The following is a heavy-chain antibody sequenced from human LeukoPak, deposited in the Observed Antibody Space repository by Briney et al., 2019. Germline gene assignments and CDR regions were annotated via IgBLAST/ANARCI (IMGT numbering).Heavy chain of an antibody. CDR2: VSYDGSNK. CDR3: AKGRGNYRYDADY. J-gene: IGHJ4*02. D-gene: IGHD3-16*02. Sequence: GGSLRLSCAASGFTLSNFGMHWVRQAPGKGLEWVAVVSYDGSNKYYPDSVKGRFTISRDNSKNTLYLQMNSLRAGDTALYYCAKGRGNYRYDADYWGQGTLVTVSS. CDR1: GFTLSNFG. V-gene: IGHV3-30*18.